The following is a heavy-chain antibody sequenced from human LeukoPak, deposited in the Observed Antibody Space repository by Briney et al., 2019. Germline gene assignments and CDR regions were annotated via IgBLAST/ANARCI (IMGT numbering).Heavy chain of an antibody. CDR3: AKERSAGWPFDY. CDR1: GFTFSTYA. D-gene: IGHD6-19*01. Sequence: GGSLRLSCAASGFTFSTYAMTWVRQAPGKGLEWVSAISPRGDKTYYADSVKGRFTVSRDNSKNTLYLQMNSLRAEDTAIHYCAKERSAGWPFDYWGQGTLVTVSS. V-gene: IGHV3-23*01. CDR2: ISPRGDKT. J-gene: IGHJ4*02.